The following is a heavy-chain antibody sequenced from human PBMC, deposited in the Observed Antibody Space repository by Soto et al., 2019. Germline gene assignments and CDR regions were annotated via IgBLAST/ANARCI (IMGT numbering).Heavy chain of an antibody. V-gene: IGHV3-64*02. CDR3: ARSVRLRSWFDP. D-gene: IGHD5-12*01. CDR2: ISSNGGST. CDR1: GFTFSSYA. J-gene: IGHJ5*02. Sequence: PGGSLRLSCAASGFTFSSYAMHWVRQAPGKGLEYVSAISSNGGSTYYADSVKGRFTISRDNSKNTLYLQMGSLRAEDMAVYYSARSVRLRSWFDPWGQGTLVTVSS.